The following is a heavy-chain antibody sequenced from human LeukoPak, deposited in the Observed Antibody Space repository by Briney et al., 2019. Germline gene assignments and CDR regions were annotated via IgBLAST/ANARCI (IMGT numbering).Heavy chain of an antibody. J-gene: IGHJ6*02. D-gene: IGHD3-10*01. CDR3: ARGPSFYGYYYYGMDV. CDR2: INHSGST. V-gene: IGHV4-34*01. Sequence: SETLSLTCAVYGGSFSGYYWSWIRQPPGKGLEWIGEINHSGSTNYNPSLKSQVTISVDTSKNQFSLKLSSVTAADTAVYYCARGPSFYGYYYYGMDVWGQGTTVTVSS. CDR1: GGSFSGYY.